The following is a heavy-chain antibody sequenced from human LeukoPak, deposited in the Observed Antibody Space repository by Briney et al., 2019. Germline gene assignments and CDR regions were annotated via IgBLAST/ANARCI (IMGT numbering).Heavy chain of an antibody. V-gene: IGHV4-59*08. D-gene: IGHD4-11*01. CDR1: GGSISSYY. CDR3: ARLPGLTTYYYYGMDV. Sequence: PSETLSLTCTVCGGSISSYYWSLIRQPPGKGLEWIGYIYYSGSTNYNPSLKSRVTISVDTSKNQFSLKLSSVTAADTAVYYCARLPGLTTYYYYGMDVWGQGTTVTVSS. CDR2: IYYSGST. J-gene: IGHJ6*02.